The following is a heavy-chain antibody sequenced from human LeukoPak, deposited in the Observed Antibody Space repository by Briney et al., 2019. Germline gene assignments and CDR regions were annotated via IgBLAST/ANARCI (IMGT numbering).Heavy chain of an antibody. CDR2: INHSGRT. D-gene: IGHD6-19*01. CDR3: ARPVSGSSGWYYNY. Sequence: SETLSLTCAVYGGCFSGYYWSWIRQPPGKGLEWIGEINHSGRTNYTPALKSRVTISADTSNNRFSLKLVSVTSSDTAVYYCARPVSGSSGWYYNYWGQGTLVTVSS. V-gene: IGHV4-34*01. CDR1: GGCFSGYY. J-gene: IGHJ4*02.